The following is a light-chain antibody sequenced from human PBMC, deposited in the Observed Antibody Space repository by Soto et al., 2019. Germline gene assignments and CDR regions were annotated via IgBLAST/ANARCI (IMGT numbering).Light chain of an antibody. V-gene: IGLV4-69*01. CDR1: SGHSSYA. Sequence: QPVLTQSPSASASLGASVKLTCTLSSGHSSYAIAWHQQQPEKGPRYLMKLNSDGSHSKGDGIPDRFSGSSSGAERYLTISSLQSEDEADYYCQTWGTGIHYVFGTATKVTVL. CDR2: LNSDGSH. J-gene: IGLJ1*01. CDR3: QTWGTGIHYV.